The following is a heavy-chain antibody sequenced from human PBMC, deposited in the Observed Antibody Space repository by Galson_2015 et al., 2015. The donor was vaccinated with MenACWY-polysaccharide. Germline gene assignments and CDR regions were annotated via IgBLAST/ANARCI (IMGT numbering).Heavy chain of an antibody. D-gene: IGHD3-10*02. CDR1: GLKFRGSG. J-gene: IGHJ3*01. V-gene: IGHV3-33*01. CDR2: TQYDGRQK. Sequence: SLRLSCAASGLKFRGSGMHWVRQAPGKGLEWVAVTQYDGRQKQYIDSVKGRFTISRDNSKNTLYLEMNSLRAEDTALYYCAREGSRIVFHAFDVWGQGTMVIVSS. CDR3: AREGSRIVFHAFDV.